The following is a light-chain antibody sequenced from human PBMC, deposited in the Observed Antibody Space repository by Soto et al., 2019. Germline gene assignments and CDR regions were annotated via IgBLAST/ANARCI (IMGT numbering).Light chain of an antibody. CDR2: AAS. Sequence: EIVMTQSPATLSVCPGEGATLSCRASQSVNTHLAWYQQKPGQAPRLLIYAASTRVTGIPARFSGSGSGTEFTLTISSLQSEDFGVYYCQQYNNWPPYTFGQGTKLEIK. CDR1: QSVNTH. J-gene: IGKJ2*01. V-gene: IGKV3-15*01. CDR3: QQYNNWPPYT.